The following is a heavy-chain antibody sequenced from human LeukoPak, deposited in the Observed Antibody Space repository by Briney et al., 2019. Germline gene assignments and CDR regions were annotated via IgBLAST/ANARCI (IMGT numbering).Heavy chain of an antibody. Sequence: GGSLRLSCAASGFTLSNAWMSWVRQATGKGLEWVGRIKSKTDGGTTDYAAPVKGGFTISRDDSKNTLYLQMNSLKTEDTAVYYCTTKIVVGYYMDVWGKGTTVTVSS. CDR2: IKSKTDGGTT. CDR3: TTKIVVGYYMDV. CDR1: GFTLSNAW. D-gene: IGHD2-15*01. J-gene: IGHJ6*03. V-gene: IGHV3-15*01.